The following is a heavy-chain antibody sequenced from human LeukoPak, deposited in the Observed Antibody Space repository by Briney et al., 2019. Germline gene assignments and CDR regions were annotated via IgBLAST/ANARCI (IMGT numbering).Heavy chain of an antibody. V-gene: IGHV1-18*01. CDR1: GYTFTGYG. CDR3: ARDAALYYYDSSGYFETAFDY. CDR2: ISAYNGNT. J-gene: IGHJ4*02. D-gene: IGHD3-22*01. Sequence: GASVKVSCKASGYTFTGYGISWVRQAPGQGLEWMGWISAYNGNTNYAQKLQGRVTMTTDTSTSTAYMELRSLRSDDTAVYYCARDAALYYYDSSGYFETAFDYWGQGTLVTVSS.